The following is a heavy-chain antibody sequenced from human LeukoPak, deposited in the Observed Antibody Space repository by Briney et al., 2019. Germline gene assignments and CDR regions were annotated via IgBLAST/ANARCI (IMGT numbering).Heavy chain of an antibody. J-gene: IGHJ4*02. CDR2: IYTSGST. V-gene: IGHV4-4*07. Sequence: SETLSLTCTVSGGSISSYYWSWIRQPAGKGLEWIGRIYTSGSTNYNPSLKSRVTMSVDTSKNQFSLKLSSVTAADTAVYYCARGELRDGDYPFDYWGQGTLVTASS. CDR3: ARGELRDGDYPFDY. CDR1: GGSISSYY. D-gene: IGHD4-17*01.